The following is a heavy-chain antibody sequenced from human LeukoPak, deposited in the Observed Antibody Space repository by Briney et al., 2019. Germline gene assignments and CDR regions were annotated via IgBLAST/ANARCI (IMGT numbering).Heavy chain of an antibody. CDR2: IYYSGST. Sequence: SETLSLTCTVSGGSISSGDYYWSWIRQPPGKGLEWIGYIYYSGSTYYNPSLKSRVTISVDTSKNQFSLKLSSATAADTAVYYCARENGGGYYVDYWGQGTLVTVSS. D-gene: IGHD3-3*01. CDR1: GGSISSGDYY. J-gene: IGHJ4*02. CDR3: ARENGGGYYVDY. V-gene: IGHV4-30-4*01.